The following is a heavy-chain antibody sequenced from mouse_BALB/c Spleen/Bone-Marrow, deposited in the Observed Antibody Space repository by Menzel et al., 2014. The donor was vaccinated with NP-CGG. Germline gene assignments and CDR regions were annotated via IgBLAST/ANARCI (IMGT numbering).Heavy chain of an antibody. CDR3: ARVFTTATWGFAY. V-gene: IGHV2-9*02. Sequence: VKLEESGPGLVAPSQSLSITCTVSGFSLTSYGVHWVRQPPGKGLEWLGAIWAGGSTNYNSALMSRLSITRDNSKSXVFLEMDSLQTDDTAMYYCARVFTTATWGFAYWGQGTLVTVSA. CDR2: IWAGGST. CDR1: GFSLTSYG. J-gene: IGHJ3*01. D-gene: IGHD1-2*01.